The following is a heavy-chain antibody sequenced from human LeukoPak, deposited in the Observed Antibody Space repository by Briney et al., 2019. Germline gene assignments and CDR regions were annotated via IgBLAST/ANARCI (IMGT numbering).Heavy chain of an antibody. D-gene: IGHD6-6*01. J-gene: IGHJ6*02. V-gene: IGHV3-23*01. CDR1: GFTFSSYA. CDR2: ISGSGGST. Sequence: PGGSLRLSCAASGFTFSSYAMSWVRQAPGKGLEWVSAISGSGGSTYYADSVKGRFTISRDNSKNTLYLQMNSLRAEDTAAYYCAKRLGSSSSPPDYYYYGMDVWGQGTTVTVSS. CDR3: AKRLGSSSSPPDYYYYGMDV.